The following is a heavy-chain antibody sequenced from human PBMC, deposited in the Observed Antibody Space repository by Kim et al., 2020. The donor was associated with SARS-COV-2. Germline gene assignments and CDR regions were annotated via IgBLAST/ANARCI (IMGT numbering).Heavy chain of an antibody. CDR1: GGSFSGYY. J-gene: IGHJ6*02. V-gene: IGHV4-34*01. CDR3: ARAEIVVVVAASRQDYYYGMDV. Sequence: SETLSLTCAVYGGSFSGYYWSWIRQPPGKGLEWIGEINHSGSTNYNPSLKIRVTISVDTSKKQFSLKLSPVTAADTAVYYCARAEIVVVVAASRQDYYYGMDVWGQGTTVTVSS. D-gene: IGHD2-15*01. CDR2: INHSGST.